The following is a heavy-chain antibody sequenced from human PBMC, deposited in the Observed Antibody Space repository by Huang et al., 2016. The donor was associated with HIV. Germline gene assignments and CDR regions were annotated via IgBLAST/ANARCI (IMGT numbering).Heavy chain of an antibody. D-gene: IGHD3-22*01. CDR2: ISGTSSNI. Sequence: EVQLVESGGALVQPGGSLKLSCVVSGFDFSKYSMNWVRQVPGKGLEWVSYISGTSSNIYYADSVKGRFTISRDNAKNSVFLQMRSLRAEDTALYYCARTEMEYYYGSSGYYPDYWGQGTQVTVSS. J-gene: IGHJ4*02. V-gene: IGHV3-48*01. CDR1: GFDFSKYS. CDR3: ARTEMEYYYGSSGYYPDY.